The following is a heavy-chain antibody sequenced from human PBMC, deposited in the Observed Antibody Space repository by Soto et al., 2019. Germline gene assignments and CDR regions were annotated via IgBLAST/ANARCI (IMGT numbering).Heavy chain of an antibody. Sequence: EVQLLESGGGLEHPGGPLRLSCAAFGLPFTSFPLSGVARAPGKGLDGAAPLGGSGGNAYYADSVKGRFSIPRDNSKNTLRLQMNSLRADDTAVYYCAKDGASGSYPPYYYFGMDVWGQGTTVTVSS. CDR2: LGGSGGNA. D-gene: IGHD1-26*01. CDR1: GLPFTSFP. CDR3: AKDGASGSYPPYYYFGMDV. V-gene: IGHV3-23*01. J-gene: IGHJ6*02.